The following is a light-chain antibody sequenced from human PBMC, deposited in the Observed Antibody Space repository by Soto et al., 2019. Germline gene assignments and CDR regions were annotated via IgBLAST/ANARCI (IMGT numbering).Light chain of an antibody. CDR3: QQSYSTPFT. V-gene: IGKV1-39*01. Sequence: IQLTQSPSSLSASVGDRITITCRASQDISNDLGWFQQKPGKAPKLLIYAASSLQSGVPSRFSGSGSGTDFTLTISSLQPEDFATYYCQQSYSTPFTFGPGTKVDIK. CDR2: AAS. CDR1: QDISND. J-gene: IGKJ3*01.